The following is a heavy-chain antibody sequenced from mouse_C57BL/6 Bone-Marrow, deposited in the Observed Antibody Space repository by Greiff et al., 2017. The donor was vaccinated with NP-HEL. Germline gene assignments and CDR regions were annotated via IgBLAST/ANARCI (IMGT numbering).Heavy chain of an antibody. CDR3: ASLIYYYGSSPMDY. V-gene: IGHV5-6*01. CDR2: ISSGGSYT. D-gene: IGHD1-1*01. CDR1: GFTFSSYG. J-gene: IGHJ4*01. Sequence: EVMLVESGGDLVKPGGSLKLSCAASGFTFSSYGMSWVRQTPDKRLEWVATISSGGSYTYYPDSVKGRFTISRDNAKNTLYLQMSSLKSEDTAMYYCASLIYYYGSSPMDYWGQGTSVTVSS.